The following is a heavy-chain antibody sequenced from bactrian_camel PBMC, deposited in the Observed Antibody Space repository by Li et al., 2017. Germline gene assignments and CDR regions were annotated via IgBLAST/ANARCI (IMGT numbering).Heavy chain of an antibody. Sequence: HVQLVESGGGSVQAGGSLRLSCAAPGYTYDTYCMGWFRRAPGKEREGIATIDSDGDTAYAESMKGRFTISHVNANNTLHLQMNSLKPEDTGMYTCALSWGRWYGASLRPGDYRYWGQGTQVTVS. CDR1: GYTYDTYC. D-gene: IGHD6*01. CDR3: ALSWGRWYGASLRPGDYRY. J-gene: IGHJ4*01. CDR2: IDSDGDT. V-gene: IGHV3S55*01.